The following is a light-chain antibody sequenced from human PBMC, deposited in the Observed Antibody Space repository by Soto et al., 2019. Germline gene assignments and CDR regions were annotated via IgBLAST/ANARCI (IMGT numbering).Light chain of an antibody. J-gene: IGKJ5*01. CDR1: QNINIW. Sequence: IQRTQSPSTLSASVGDRVTITCLASQNINIWLAWYQQKPGKAPKLLIYAASTLESGVPSRFSATVSGTEFSLTITSLQPEDFATYYCQQLFDSPITFGQGTRLEIK. CDR2: AAS. V-gene: IGKV1-5*01. CDR3: QQLFDSPIT.